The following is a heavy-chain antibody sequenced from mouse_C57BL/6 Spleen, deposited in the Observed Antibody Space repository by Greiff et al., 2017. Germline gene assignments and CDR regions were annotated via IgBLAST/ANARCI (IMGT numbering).Heavy chain of an antibody. Sequence: QVQLQQSGAELARPGASVKLSCKASGYTFTSYGISWVKQRTGQGLEWIGEIYPRSGNTYYNEKFKGKATLTADKSSSTAYMELRSLTSEDSAVYFCARCPLYYYGSSQRDDWGQGTTLTGSS. CDR3: ARCPLYYYGSSQRDD. CDR2: IYPRSGNT. D-gene: IGHD1-1*01. J-gene: IGHJ2*01. V-gene: IGHV1-81*01. CDR1: GYTFTSYG.